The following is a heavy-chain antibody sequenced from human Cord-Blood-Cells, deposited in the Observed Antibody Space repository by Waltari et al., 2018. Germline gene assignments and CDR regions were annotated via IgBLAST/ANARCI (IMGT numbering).Heavy chain of an antibody. Sequence: QLQIQESRPGLVTPWVPVCLRCPVSGGCISSSSYYGGWLRQPPGKGLEWLGGIYYSGMTYPDPSLKTRITISVDTSKNQFSLKLSSGTAADTAVYYWARSDAGVVIYWYFDLWGRGTLVTVSS. CDR3: ARSDAGVVIYWYFDL. D-gene: IGHD3-3*01. J-gene: IGHJ2*01. CDR1: GGCISSSSYY. V-gene: IGHV4-39*01. CDR2: IYYSGMT.